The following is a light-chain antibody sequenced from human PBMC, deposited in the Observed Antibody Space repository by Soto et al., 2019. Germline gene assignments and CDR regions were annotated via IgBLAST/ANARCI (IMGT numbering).Light chain of an antibody. V-gene: IGKV1-5*01. CDR3: QQYNNDSG. J-gene: IGKJ4*01. CDR1: QSISSW. CDR2: DAS. Sequence: DIQMTQSPSTLSASVGDRVTITCRASQSISSWLAWYQQKPGKAPKLLIYDASTLEGGVPSRFSGSGSGTEFTLTIGSLQPAGFAAYYCQQYNNDSGFGGGTKVEIK.